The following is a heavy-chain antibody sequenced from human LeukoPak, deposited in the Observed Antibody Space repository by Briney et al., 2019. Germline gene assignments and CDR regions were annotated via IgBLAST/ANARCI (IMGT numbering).Heavy chain of an antibody. CDR3: AREDCSSTSCYGFDP. V-gene: IGHV4-31*03. J-gene: IGHJ5*02. Sequence: SQTLSLTRTVSGGSISSGGYYWSWIRQHPGKGLEWIGYIYYSGSTYYNPSLKSRVTISVDTSKNQFSLKLSSVTAADTAVYYCAREDCSSTSCYGFDPWGQGTLVTVSS. D-gene: IGHD2-2*01. CDR1: GGSISSGGYY. CDR2: IYYSGST.